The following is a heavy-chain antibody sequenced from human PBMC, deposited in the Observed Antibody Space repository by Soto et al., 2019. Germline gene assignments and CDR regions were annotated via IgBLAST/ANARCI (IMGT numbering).Heavy chain of an antibody. Sequence: QVQLVESGGGLVKPGGSLRLSCAASGFTFSDYYMSWIRQAPGKGLEWIAYISGSSDYIDYADSLKGRFTISRDNAKKSLYLQMNSLRAGDTALYFCARGSIIRAMDVWGQGTTVTVSS. V-gene: IGHV3-11*06. CDR3: ARGSIIRAMDV. J-gene: IGHJ6*02. CDR1: GFTFSDYY. D-gene: IGHD3-10*01. CDR2: ISGSSDYI.